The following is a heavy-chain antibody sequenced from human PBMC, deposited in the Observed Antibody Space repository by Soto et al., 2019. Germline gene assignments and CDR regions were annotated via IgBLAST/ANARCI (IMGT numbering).Heavy chain of an antibody. D-gene: IGHD5-12*01. CDR2: MSHSETT. V-gene: IGHV4-31*03. J-gene: IGHJ5*01. CDR3: ARGYSRPDWFDS. CDR1: GGYISSAGSF. Sequence: QVQLQESGPGLMKPSQTLSLTCTVSGGYISSAGSFWSWVRQLPGKGLEWIGYMSHSETTHYNSSLKSRVSISIDTSKNEFPVTRGSVTAADTAVYYCARGYSRPDWFDSWGPGTRVIVSS.